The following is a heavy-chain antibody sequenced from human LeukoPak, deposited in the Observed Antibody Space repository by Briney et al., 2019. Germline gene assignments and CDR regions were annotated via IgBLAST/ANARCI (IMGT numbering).Heavy chain of an antibody. V-gene: IGHV3-66*01. Sequence: GGSLRLSCAASGFTVSSNYMSWVRQAPGKGLEWVSVIYSGGSTYYADSVKGRFTISRDNAKNSLYLQMNSLRAEDTAVYYCARNSPHSSSWYACFDYWGQGTLVTVSS. CDR2: IYSGGST. CDR3: ARNSPHSSSWYACFDY. CDR1: GFTVSSNY. D-gene: IGHD6-13*01. J-gene: IGHJ4*02.